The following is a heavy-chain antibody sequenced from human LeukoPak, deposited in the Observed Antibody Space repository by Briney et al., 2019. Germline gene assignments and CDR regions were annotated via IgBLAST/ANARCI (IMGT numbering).Heavy chain of an antibody. J-gene: IGHJ4*02. Sequence: SETLSLTCTVSGGSINIDYWSWIRQPPGKGLEWIGYIYYSGSTNYNPSLKSRVTISGDTSKNQFSLKLSSVTAADTAVYYCARGDGYNEGYFDYWGQGTLVTVSS. CDR1: GGSINIDY. CDR2: IYYSGST. CDR3: ARGDGYNEGYFDY. V-gene: IGHV4-59*01. D-gene: IGHD5-24*01.